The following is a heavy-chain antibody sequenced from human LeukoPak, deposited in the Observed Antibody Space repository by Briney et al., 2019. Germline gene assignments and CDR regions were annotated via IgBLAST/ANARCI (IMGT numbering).Heavy chain of an antibody. CDR3: ARDLSIAAAGIFTIDY. Sequence: ASVKVSCKASGYTFTGYYMHWVRQAPGQGLEWMGWINPNSGGTNYAQKFQGWVTMTRDTSISTAYMELSRLRSDDTAVYYCARDLSIAAAGIFTIDYWGQGTLVTVSS. J-gene: IGHJ4*01. D-gene: IGHD6-13*01. CDR2: INPNSGGT. CDR1: GYTFTGYY. V-gene: IGHV1-2*04.